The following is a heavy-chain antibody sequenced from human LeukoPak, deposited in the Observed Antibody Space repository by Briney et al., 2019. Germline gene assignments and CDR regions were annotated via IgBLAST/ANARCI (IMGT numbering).Heavy chain of an antibody. V-gene: IGHV3-33*01. J-gene: IGHJ4*02. Sequence: PGRSLRLSCAASGFTFSSYGMHWVRQAPGKGLEWVAVIWYDGSNKYYADSVKGRFTISRDNSKNTLYLQMNSLRAEDTAVYYCARDPLYYDSSGYSYWGQGTLVTVSS. D-gene: IGHD3-22*01. CDR3: ARDPLYYDSSGYSY. CDR1: GFTFSSYG. CDR2: IWYDGSNK.